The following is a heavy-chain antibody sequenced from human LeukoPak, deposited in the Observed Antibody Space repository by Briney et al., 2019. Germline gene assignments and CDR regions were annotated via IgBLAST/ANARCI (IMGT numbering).Heavy chain of an antibody. CDR2: IYPGDSDT. J-gene: IGHJ4*02. CDR1: GYTFTLYW. D-gene: IGHD3-10*01. Sequence: GESLKISCKGSGYTFTLYWIGWVRQMPGKGLDWMGIIYPGDSDTRYSPSFQGQVTFSADKSISTVYLLWSALKASDTAIYYCARRSGSSFDYWGQGTLVTVSS. CDR3: ARRSGSSFDY. V-gene: IGHV5-51*01.